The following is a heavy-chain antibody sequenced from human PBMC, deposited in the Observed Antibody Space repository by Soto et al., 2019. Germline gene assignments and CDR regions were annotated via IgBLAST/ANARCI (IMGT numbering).Heavy chain of an antibody. CDR3: ARSDTGTDYGDFFDY. J-gene: IGHJ4*02. D-gene: IGHD4-17*01. CDR2: IYYSGST. V-gene: IGHV4-39*01. CDR1: GGSISSSSYY. Sequence: PSETLSLTCTVSGGSISSSSYYWGWIRQPPGKGLEWIGSIYYSGSTYYNPSLKSRVTISVDTSKNQFSLKLSSVTAADTAVYYCARSDTGTDYGDFFDYWGQGTLVTVSS.